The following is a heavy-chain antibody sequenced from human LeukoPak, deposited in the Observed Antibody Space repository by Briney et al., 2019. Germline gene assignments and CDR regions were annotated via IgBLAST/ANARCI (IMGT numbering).Heavy chain of an antibody. CDR2: MNPNSGNT. J-gene: IGHJ4*02. V-gene: IGHV1-8*01. CDR3: ARGRGYSSGWYNGVRYFDY. D-gene: IGHD6-19*01. Sequence: ASVKVSCKASGYTFTSYDINWVRQATGPGLEWMGWMNPNSGNTGYAQKFQGRVTMTRNTSISTAYMELSSLRSEDTAVYYCARGRGYSSGWYNGVRYFDYWGQGTLVTVSS. CDR1: GYTFTSYD.